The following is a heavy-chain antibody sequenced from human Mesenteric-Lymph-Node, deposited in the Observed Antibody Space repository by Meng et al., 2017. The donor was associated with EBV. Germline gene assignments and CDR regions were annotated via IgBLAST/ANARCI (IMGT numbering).Heavy chain of an antibody. V-gene: IGHV4-34*01. CDR1: GGSFNDYS. J-gene: IGHJ4*02. CDR3: ARVDYTKSLPFDY. D-gene: IGHD2-2*02. CDR2: IDHSGSN. Sequence: QGQVEPWGAGVLKPSESLSLTGAVYGGSFNDYSWTWIRQPPGKGLEWIGEIDHSGSNNYNPSLKSRVTMAVDTSKNQFSLKLASVTAADTAVYYCARVDYTKSLPFDYWGRGTLVTVSS.